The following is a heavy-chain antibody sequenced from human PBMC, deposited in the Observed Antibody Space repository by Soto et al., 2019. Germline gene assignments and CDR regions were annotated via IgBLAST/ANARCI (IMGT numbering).Heavy chain of an antibody. CDR1: GYTFTGYY. Sequence: ASVKVSCKASGYTFTGYYMHWVRQAPGQGLEWMGWINPNSGGTNYAQKFQGRVTMTRDTSISTAYMELSRLRSDDTAVYYCAVLGYCTNGVCSHYYYYYGMDVWGQGTTVTVS. D-gene: IGHD2-8*01. CDR2: INPNSGGT. V-gene: IGHV1-2*02. CDR3: AVLGYCTNGVCSHYYYYYGMDV. J-gene: IGHJ6*02.